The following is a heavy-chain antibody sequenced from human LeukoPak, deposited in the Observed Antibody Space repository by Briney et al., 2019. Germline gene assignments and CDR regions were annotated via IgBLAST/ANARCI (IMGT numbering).Heavy chain of an antibody. J-gene: IGHJ3*02. D-gene: IGHD6-19*01. CDR2: INWNGGST. CDR1: GFTLDNYG. CDR3: ARGVAVREVHHAFAI. V-gene: IGHV3-20*04. Sequence: PGGSRRPSCAASGFTLDNYGMTWVRQAPGKGLEWVSGINWNGGSTGYADSVKGRFTISRDNAKNSLYLQMNSLTAEDTALYYCARGVAVREVHHAFAIWGQRPSDTVSS.